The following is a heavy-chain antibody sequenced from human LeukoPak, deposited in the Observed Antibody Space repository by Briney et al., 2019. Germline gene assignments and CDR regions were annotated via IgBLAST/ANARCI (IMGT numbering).Heavy chain of an antibody. CDR3: ARQESEMTTPANRYFDL. D-gene: IGHD5-24*01. V-gene: IGHV5-51*01. Sequence: GESLKISCKGSGYNFAHDWIGWVRQMPGKGLEWMGIIFPDDSDTIYSPSFQGQVTISADKSIGTAYLQWSNLKASDSAIYYCARQESEMTTPANRYFDLWGQGTLITVSS. CDR1: GYNFAHDW. J-gene: IGHJ4*02. CDR2: IFPDDSDT.